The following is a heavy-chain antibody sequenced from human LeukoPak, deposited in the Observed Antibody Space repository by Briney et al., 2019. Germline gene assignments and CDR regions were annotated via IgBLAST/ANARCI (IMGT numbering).Heavy chain of an antibody. J-gene: IGHJ4*02. CDR3: ARFRAAAEL. D-gene: IGHD6-13*01. CDR2: ISSSSSYI. Sequence: GGSLRLSCVASGFTFSTYATTWVRQAPGKGLEWVSSISSSSSYIYYADSVKGRFTISRDNAKNSLYLQMNSLRAEDTAVYYCARFRAAAELWGQGTLVTVSS. V-gene: IGHV3-21*01. CDR1: GFTFSTYA.